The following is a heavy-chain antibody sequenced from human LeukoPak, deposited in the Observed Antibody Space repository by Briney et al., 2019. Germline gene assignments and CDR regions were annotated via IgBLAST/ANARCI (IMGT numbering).Heavy chain of an antibody. CDR3: AKTRPLDSSSWSHGDY. CDR1: GFTVSGTS. J-gene: IGHJ4*02. V-gene: IGHV3-53*01. CDR2: VYSGGST. Sequence: GGSLRLSCAASGFTVSGTSMSWVRQAPGKGLEWVSVVYSGGSTYYADSVQGRFTISRDNSKNTLYLQMNSLRAEDTAVYYCAKTRPLDSSSWSHGDYWGQGTLVTVSS. D-gene: IGHD6-13*01.